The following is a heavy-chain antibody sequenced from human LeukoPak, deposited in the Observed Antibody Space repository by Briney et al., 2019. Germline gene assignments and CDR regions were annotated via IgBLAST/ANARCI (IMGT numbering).Heavy chain of an antibody. CDR3: AKPVLYDFWSGYYTDLDY. J-gene: IGHJ4*02. D-gene: IGHD3-3*01. Sequence: GGSLRLSCAASGFTFSSYWMSWVRQAPGKGLEWVANIKQDGSEKYYVDSVKGRFTISRDNAKNSLYLQMNSLRAEDTAVYYCAKPVLYDFWSGYYTDLDYWGQGTLVTVSS. CDR1: GFTFSSYW. V-gene: IGHV3-7*03. CDR2: IKQDGSEK.